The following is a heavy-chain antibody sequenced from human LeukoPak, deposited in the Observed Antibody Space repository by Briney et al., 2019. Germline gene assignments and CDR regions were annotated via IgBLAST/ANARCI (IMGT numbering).Heavy chain of an antibody. CDR3: AKFGYCSSTSCPGDY. V-gene: IGHV3-30*18. J-gene: IGHJ4*02. CDR2: ISSDGSNK. Sequence: QPGRSLRLSCAASGFTFSRYGMHWVRQAPGKGLEWVAVISSDGSNKYYADSVKGRFTIFRDNSKNTLYLQMNSLKAEDTAVYYCAKFGYCSSTSCPGDYWGQGTLVTVSS. D-gene: IGHD2-2*03. CDR1: GFTFSRYG.